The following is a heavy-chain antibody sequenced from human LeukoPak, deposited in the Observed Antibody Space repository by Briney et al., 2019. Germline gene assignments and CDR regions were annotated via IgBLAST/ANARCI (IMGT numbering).Heavy chain of an antibody. J-gene: IGHJ6*03. Sequence: SETLSLTCTVSGGSISSRSYYWGWIRQPPGKGLEWIGIIYYSGSTYSNPSLRSRVTISVDTSKNQFSLKLSSVTAADTAVYYCASFYCSGGSCYQYYYYYYMGVWGKGTTVTISS. CDR2: IYYSGST. CDR3: ASFYCSGGSCYQYYYYYYMGV. V-gene: IGHV4-39*01. CDR1: GGSISSRSYY. D-gene: IGHD2-15*01.